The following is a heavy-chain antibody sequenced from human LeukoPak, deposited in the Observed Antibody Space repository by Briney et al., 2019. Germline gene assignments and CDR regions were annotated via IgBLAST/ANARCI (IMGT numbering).Heavy chain of an antibody. CDR3: ASLTGYCSSTSCYDFDY. Sequence: PSETLSLTCAVYGGSFSGYYWSWIRQPPGKGLEWIGEINHSGSTNYNPSLKSRVTISVDTSKNQFSLKLSSVTAADTAVYYCASLTGYCSSTSCYDFDYWGQGTLVTVSS. J-gene: IGHJ4*02. CDR1: GGSFSGYY. CDR2: INHSGST. D-gene: IGHD2-2*01. V-gene: IGHV4-34*01.